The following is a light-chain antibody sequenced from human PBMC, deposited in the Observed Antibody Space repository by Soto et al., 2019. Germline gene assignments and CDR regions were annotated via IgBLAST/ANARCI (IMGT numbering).Light chain of an antibody. CDR3: SSYTRRTTLVV. V-gene: IGLV2-14*01. J-gene: IGLJ2*01. CDR2: DVT. Sequence: QSVLTQPASVSGSPGQSITISCTGTSSDVGAYNYVSWYQQHPGKAPKLMIYDVTNRPSGVSSRFSGSKSGNTASLTISGLQAEDDADYYCSSYTRRTTLVVFGGGTKLTVL. CDR1: SSDVGAYNY.